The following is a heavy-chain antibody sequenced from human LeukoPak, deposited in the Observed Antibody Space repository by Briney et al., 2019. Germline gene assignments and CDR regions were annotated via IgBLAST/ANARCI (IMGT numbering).Heavy chain of an antibody. V-gene: IGHV3-21*01. Sequence: GGSLRLSCAASGFTFSSYSMNWVRQAPGKGLEWVSSISSSSSYIYYADSVKGRFTISRDNAKNSLYLQMNSLRAEDTAVYYCARDGAAYYDFWSGLGPNPSDYWGQGTLVTVSS. CDR1: GFTFSSYS. J-gene: IGHJ4*02. D-gene: IGHD3-3*01. CDR3: ARDGAAYYDFWSGLGPNPSDY. CDR2: ISSSSSYI.